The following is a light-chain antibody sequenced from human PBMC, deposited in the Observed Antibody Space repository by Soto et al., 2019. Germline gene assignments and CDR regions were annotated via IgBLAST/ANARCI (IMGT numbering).Light chain of an antibody. V-gene: IGKV3-20*01. CDR1: QSVSRY. Sequence: ESVLTQSPCTLSLSPGERATLSCRASQSVSRYLAWYQQKPGQAPRLLIYDASNRATGIPDRFSGSGSGTDFTLTISRLEPEDFAVYYCQQYGSSGTFGQGTKVDIK. CDR2: DAS. CDR3: QQYGSSGT. J-gene: IGKJ1*01.